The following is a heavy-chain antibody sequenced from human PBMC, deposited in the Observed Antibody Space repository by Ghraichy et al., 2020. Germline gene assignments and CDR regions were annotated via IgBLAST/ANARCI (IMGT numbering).Heavy chain of an antibody. CDR3: AKAPRGYRYGYYYYGMDV. CDR2: ISYDGSNK. J-gene: IGHJ6*02. Sequence: GGSLRLSCAASGFIFSSHAMHWVRQAPGKGLEWVAAISYDGSNKYYADSVKGRFTISRDNSKNTLFLQMNSLRAEDTAVYYCAKAPRGYRYGYYYYGMDVWGQGTTVTVSS. D-gene: IGHD5-18*01. V-gene: IGHV3-30*18. CDR1: GFIFSSHA.